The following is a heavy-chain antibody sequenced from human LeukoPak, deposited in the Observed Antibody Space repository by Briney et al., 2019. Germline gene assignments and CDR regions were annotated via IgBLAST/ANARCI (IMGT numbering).Heavy chain of an antibody. CDR2: ISYDGSNK. CDR1: GFTFSSYA. Sequence: GGSLRLSCAASGFTFSSYAMHWVRQAPGKGLEWVAVISYDGSNKYYADSVKGRFTISRDNSKNTLYLQMNSLRAEDTAVYYCAKVMGWYYYYGMDVWGQGTTVTVSS. J-gene: IGHJ6*02. D-gene: IGHD2-15*01. CDR3: AKVMGWYYYYGMDV. V-gene: IGHV3-30-3*01.